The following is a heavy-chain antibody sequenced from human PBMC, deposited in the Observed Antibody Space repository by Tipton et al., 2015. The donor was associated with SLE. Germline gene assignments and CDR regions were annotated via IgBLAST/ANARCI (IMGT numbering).Heavy chain of an antibody. J-gene: IGHJ4*02. CDR3: ARSNWGPFDY. CDR2: INHSGST. D-gene: IGHD7-27*01. CDR1: GGSFSGYY. V-gene: IGHV4-34*01. Sequence: TLSLTCAVYGGSFSGYYWSWIRQPPGKGLEWIGEINHSGSTNYNPSLKSRVTISVDTSKNQFSLKLSSVTAADTAVYYCARSNWGPFDYWGQGTLVTVSS.